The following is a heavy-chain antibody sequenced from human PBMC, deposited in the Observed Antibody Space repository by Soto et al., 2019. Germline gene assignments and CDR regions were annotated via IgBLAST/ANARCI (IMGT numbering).Heavy chain of an antibody. V-gene: IGHV4-34*01. J-gene: IGHJ6*02. CDR2: INHSGST. Sequence: SETLSLTCAVYGGSFSGYYWSWIRQPPGKGLEWIGEINHSGSTNYNPSLKSRVTISVDTSKNQFSLKLSSVTAADTAVYYCARVRRNSMVRGVRYYYYGMDVWGQGTTVTV. D-gene: IGHD3-10*01. CDR1: GGSFSGYY. CDR3: ARVRRNSMVRGVRYYYYGMDV.